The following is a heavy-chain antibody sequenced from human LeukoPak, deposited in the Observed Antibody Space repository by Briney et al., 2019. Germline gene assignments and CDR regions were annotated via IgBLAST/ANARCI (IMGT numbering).Heavy chain of an antibody. CDR3: AKVRGGCCDAFDI. D-gene: IGHD2-15*01. V-gene: IGHV4/OR15-8*02. CDR2: IFHDGNT. Sequence: SETLSLTCVVSGGFISSSNWWSWVRQSPGQGLEWIGEIFHDGNTHYSPSLKSRLSMSIDKSKTQFSLHLTSVTAADTAVYYCAKVRGGCCDAFDIWGQGTMVTVSS. J-gene: IGHJ3*02. CDR1: GGFISSSNW.